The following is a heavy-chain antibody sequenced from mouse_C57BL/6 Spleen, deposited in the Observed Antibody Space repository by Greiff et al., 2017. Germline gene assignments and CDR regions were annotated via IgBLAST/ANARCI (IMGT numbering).Heavy chain of an antibody. J-gene: IGHJ3*01. CDR2: ISNGGGST. CDR3: ARWDYDGFAY. CDR1: GFTFSDYY. Sequence: EVKLVESGGGLVQPGGSLKLSCAASGFTFSDYYMYWVRQTPEKRLEWVAYISNGGGSTYYPDTVKGRFTISRDNAKNTLYLQMSRLKSEDTAMYYCARWDYDGFAYWGQGTLVTVSA. D-gene: IGHD2-4*01. V-gene: IGHV5-12*01.